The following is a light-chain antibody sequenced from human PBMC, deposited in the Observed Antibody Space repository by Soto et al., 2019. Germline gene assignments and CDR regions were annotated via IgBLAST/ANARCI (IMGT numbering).Light chain of an antibody. J-gene: IGLJ3*02. CDR3: SVWDDSLNGWV. Sequence: QLVLTQPPSASGTPGQRVTISCSGSNSNIGSHTVNWYQQFPGTAPKLLMYSNNQRPSGVPDRFSGSKSGTSASLAISGLRSEDEADYYCSVWDDSLNGWVFGGGTKLTVL. CDR2: SNN. V-gene: IGLV1-44*01. CDR1: NSNIGSHT.